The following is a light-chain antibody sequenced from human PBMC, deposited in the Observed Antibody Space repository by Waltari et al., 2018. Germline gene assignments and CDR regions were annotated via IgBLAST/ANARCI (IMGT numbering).Light chain of an antibody. Sequence: EIVMTQSPATLSVSPGERATLSCSASQSVSSNLAWYQQKPGQAPRLLIYGESTRATGIPARFSGSGSGTEFTLTISSLQSEDFAVYYCQQYNNWPPYTFGQGTKLEIK. V-gene: IGKV3-15*01. CDR1: QSVSSN. CDR3: QQYNNWPPYT. CDR2: GES. J-gene: IGKJ2*01.